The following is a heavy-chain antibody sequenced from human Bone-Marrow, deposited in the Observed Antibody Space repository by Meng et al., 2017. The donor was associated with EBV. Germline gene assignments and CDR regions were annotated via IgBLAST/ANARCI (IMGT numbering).Heavy chain of an antibody. Sequence: QVHVVVSGSELKKPGASVKVSCKASGYTFTSYAMNWVRQAPGQGLEWMGWINTNTGNPTYAQGFTGRFVFSLDTSVSTAYLQISSLKAEDTAVYYCARGKGSSWYNWFDPWGQGTLVTVSS. CDR1: GYTFTSYA. D-gene: IGHD6-13*01. J-gene: IGHJ5*02. CDR3: ARGKGSSWYNWFDP. V-gene: IGHV7-4-1*02. CDR2: INTNTGNP.